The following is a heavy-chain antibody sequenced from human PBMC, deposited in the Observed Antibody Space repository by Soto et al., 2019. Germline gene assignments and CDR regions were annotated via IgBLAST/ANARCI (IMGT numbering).Heavy chain of an antibody. J-gene: IGHJ5*01. CDR1: GFTFSSYA. CDR2: ISNNGDTA. CDR3: AKSRVFIGAIVTLLDS. Sequence: EVQLLESGGGLVQPGGSLTLSCATSGFTFSSYAMVWVRQAAEKGLEWVASISNNGDTAYYADSVKGRFTISRGNSENTLYLQMNGLRADDTALYFCAKSRVFIGAIVTLLDSWGHGTQFTVSS. V-gene: IGHV3-23*01. D-gene: IGHD3-16*02.